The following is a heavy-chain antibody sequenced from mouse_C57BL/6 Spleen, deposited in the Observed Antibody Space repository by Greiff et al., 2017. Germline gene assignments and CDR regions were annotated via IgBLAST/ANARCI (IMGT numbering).Heavy chain of an antibody. CDR3: ARKKFTTVWYFDV. Sequence: VQRVESGPGLVQPSQRLSITCTVSGFSLTSYGVHWVRQSPGKGLEWLGVIWSGGSTDYNAAFISRLSISKDNSKSQVFFKMNSLQADDTAIYYCARKKFTTVWYFDVWGTGTTVTGSS. V-gene: IGHV2-2*01. CDR2: IWSGGST. CDR1: GFSLTSYG. J-gene: IGHJ1*03. D-gene: IGHD1-1*01.